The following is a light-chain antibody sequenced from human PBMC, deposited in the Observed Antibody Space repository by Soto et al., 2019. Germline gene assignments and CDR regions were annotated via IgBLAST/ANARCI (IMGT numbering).Light chain of an antibody. CDR2: GAS. CDR1: QSISSNF. J-gene: IGKJ1*01. V-gene: IGKV3-20*01. CDR3: QDFDSPQWT. Sequence: EIVLTQSPGTLSLSPGEGATLSCRASQSISSNFLAWYQQKRGQAPRLLIHGASNRATGIPDRFSGSGSGTDFTLTITRLEPEDFAVYYCQDFDSPQWTFGQGTKVEN.